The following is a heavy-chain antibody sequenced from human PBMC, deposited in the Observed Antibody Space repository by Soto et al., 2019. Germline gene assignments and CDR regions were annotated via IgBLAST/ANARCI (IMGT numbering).Heavy chain of an antibody. D-gene: IGHD3-10*01. V-gene: IGHV3-33*01. Sequence: GESLKISCAASGFTFSSYGMHWVRQAPGKGLEWVAVIWYDGSNKYYADSVKGRFTISRDNSKNTLYLQMNSLRAEDTAVYYCARRIRESVTRSYYYYMDVWGKGTTVTVSS. CDR2: IWYDGSNK. CDR1: GFTFSSYG. CDR3: ARRIRESVTRSYYYYMDV. J-gene: IGHJ6*03.